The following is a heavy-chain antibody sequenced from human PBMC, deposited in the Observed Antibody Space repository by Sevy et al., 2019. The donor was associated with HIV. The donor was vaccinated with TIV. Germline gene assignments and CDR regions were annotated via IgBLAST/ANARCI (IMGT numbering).Heavy chain of an antibody. Sequence: GGSLRLSCAASGFTFSSYWMSWVRQAPGNGLEWVANINQDGTEKYYVDSVKGRFSISRDNTKSSLYLQMNSLRAEDTAVYYCARVAPHFDYWGQGTLVTVSS. CDR3: ARVAPHFDY. V-gene: IGHV3-7*01. CDR2: INQDGTEK. CDR1: GFTFSSYW. J-gene: IGHJ4*02.